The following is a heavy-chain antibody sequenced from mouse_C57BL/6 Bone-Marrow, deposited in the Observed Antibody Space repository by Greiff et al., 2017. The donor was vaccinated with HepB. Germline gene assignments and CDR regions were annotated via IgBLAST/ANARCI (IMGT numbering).Heavy chain of an antibody. Sequence: QVQLQQSGAELVTPGASVKLSCKASGYTFTSYWMHWVKQRPGQGLEWIGEIDPSDSYTNYNQKFKGKSTLTVDESSSTAYMQLSSLTSEDSAVYYSARDGSRDWYFDDWGKGTTVTVSS. CDR3: ARDGSRDWYFDD. V-gene: IGHV1-69*01. CDR2: IDPSDSYT. J-gene: IGHJ1*03. D-gene: IGHD1-1*01. CDR1: GYTFTSYW.